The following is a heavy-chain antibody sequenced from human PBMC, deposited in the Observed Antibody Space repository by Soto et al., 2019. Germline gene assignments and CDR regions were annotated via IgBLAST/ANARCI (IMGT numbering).Heavy chain of an antibody. CDR3: ARALELYSSSWSENYYYYYYGMDV. J-gene: IGHJ6*02. Sequence: GGSLRLSCAASGFTFSSYWMHWVRQAPGKGLVWVSRINSDGSSTSYADSVKGRFTISRDNAKNTLYLQMNSLRAEDTAVYYCARALELYSSSWSENYYYYYYGMDVWGQGTTVTVSS. CDR1: GFTFSSYW. V-gene: IGHV3-74*01. D-gene: IGHD6-13*01. CDR2: INSDGSST.